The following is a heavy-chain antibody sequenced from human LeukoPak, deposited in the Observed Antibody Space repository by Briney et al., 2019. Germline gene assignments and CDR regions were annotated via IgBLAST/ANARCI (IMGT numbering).Heavy chain of an antibody. D-gene: IGHD2-2*01. Sequence: ASVKVSCKASGYTFTSYGISWVRQAPGQGLEWMGWISAYNGNTNYAQKLQGRVTMTTDTSTSTAYMELRSLRSDDTAVYYCARGRGVGGRYCSSTSCPPWDAFDIWGQGTMVTVSS. J-gene: IGHJ3*02. CDR2: ISAYNGNT. CDR3: ARGRGVGGRYCSSTSCPPWDAFDI. CDR1: GYTFTSYG. V-gene: IGHV1-18*01.